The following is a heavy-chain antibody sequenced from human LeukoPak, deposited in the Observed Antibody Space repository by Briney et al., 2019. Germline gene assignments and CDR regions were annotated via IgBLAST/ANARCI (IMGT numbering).Heavy chain of an antibody. CDR3: AKEPHNYYDQPYYFDY. J-gene: IGHJ4*02. CDR2: ISGSGGST. CDR1: GFTFSSYA. Sequence: GGSLRLSCAVSGFTFSSYAMSWVRQAPGKGLEWVSTISGSGGSTYYADSVKGRFTISRDNSKNTLYLQMNSLRAEDTAVYYCAKEPHNYYDQPYYFDYWGQGTLVTVSS. D-gene: IGHD3-22*01. V-gene: IGHV3-23*01.